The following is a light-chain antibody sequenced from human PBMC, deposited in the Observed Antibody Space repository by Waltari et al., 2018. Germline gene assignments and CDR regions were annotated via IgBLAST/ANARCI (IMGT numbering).Light chain of an antibody. Sequence: QSALTQPASVSGTPGQSITISCSGTTSEFGRYYLFSWYQQHPGEAPKLLICEVFKRPPDTSSRFSGAKSGSTASLTISGLQPEDEADYYCCSYAGRGTYVFGSGTKVTVL. CDR3: CSYAGRGTYV. CDR2: EVF. J-gene: IGLJ1*01. V-gene: IGLV2-23*02. CDR1: TSEFGRYYL.